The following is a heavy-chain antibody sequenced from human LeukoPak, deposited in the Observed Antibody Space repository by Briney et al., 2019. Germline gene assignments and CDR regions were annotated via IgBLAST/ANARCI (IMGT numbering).Heavy chain of an antibody. CDR2: IYYSGST. V-gene: IGHV4-59*01. CDR3: ARRETVVTSGAFDI. D-gene: IGHD4-23*01. J-gene: IGHJ3*02. Sequence: KPSETLSLTCTVSGGPISSYYWSWIRQPPGKGLEWIGYIYYSGSTNYNPSLKSRVTISVDTSKNQFSLKLSSVTAADTAVYYCARRETVVTSGAFDIWGQGTMVTVSS. CDR1: GGPISSYY.